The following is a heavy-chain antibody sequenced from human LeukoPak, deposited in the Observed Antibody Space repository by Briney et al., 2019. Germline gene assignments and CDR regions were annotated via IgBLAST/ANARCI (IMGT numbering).Heavy chain of an antibody. J-gene: IGHJ4*02. CDR2: INPNSGGA. CDR3: TGVWIGEFFDD. V-gene: IGHV1-2*02. Sequence: ASVKVSCKPSGYTFTGYYMHWVGQAPGQEGEWMGWINPNSGGANYAQTFQGRVTTTRDTSLSRAYMKLSRLRSDATAVFYCTGVWIGEFFDDWGQGTLVTVSS. CDR1: GYTFTGYY. D-gene: IGHD3-10*01.